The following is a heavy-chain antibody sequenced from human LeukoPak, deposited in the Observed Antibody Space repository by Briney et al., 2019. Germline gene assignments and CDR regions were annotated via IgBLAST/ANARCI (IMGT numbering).Heavy chain of an antibody. CDR1: GFTFSSYS. CDR2: ISSSSSYI. Sequence: GGSLRLSCAASGFTFSSYSMNWVRQAPGKGLEWVSSISSSSSYIYYADSVKGRFTISRDNAKSSLYLQMNSLRAEDTAVYYCARAFTVGATFDYWGQGTLVTVSS. V-gene: IGHV3-21*01. CDR3: ARAFTVGATFDY. J-gene: IGHJ4*02. D-gene: IGHD1-26*01.